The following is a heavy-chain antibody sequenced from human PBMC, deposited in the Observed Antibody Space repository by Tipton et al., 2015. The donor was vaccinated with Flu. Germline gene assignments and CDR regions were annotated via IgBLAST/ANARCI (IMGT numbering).Heavy chain of an antibody. J-gene: IGHJ4*02. CDR1: GFNFGDYA. V-gene: IGHV3-49*04. CDR2: IRGNAYGGTA. CDR3: TRLLVWVLYFDY. D-gene: IGHD3-3*01. Sequence: SLRLSCTTSGFNFGDYALSWVRQAPGKGLEWVGFIRGNAYGGTAEYATSVKGRFVISRDDSKATAYLQMDSLKTEDTAVYYCTRLLVWVLYFDYWGQGALVTVSS.